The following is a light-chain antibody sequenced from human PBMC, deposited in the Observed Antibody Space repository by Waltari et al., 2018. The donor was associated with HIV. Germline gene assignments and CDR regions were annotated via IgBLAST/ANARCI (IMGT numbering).Light chain of an antibody. CDR2: GAS. CDR3: QQSYTAPNS. Sequence: DIQMTQSPSYLSASVGDRVNITCRASQTIDIYLNWFQQKPGEAPTLLISGASTLHSGVPSRFSASGSGTDFTLTISGLQPEDFASYYCQQSYTAPNSFGPGTKVDI. V-gene: IGKV1-39*01. J-gene: IGKJ2*03. CDR1: QTIDIY.